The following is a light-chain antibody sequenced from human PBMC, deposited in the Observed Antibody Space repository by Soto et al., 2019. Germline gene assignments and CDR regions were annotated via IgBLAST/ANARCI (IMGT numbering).Light chain of an antibody. CDR1: QYVSNDY. CDR3: QKYGSSIT. J-gene: IGKJ4*01. Sequence: EDVVTQSPGTLSLSPGERATLSCKTSQYVSNDYVAWYQQKPGQAPRLLIYNAFNRATGVPDRFSGSGSGTGFTLTISRLEPEDFAVYYCQKYGSSITFGGGTKVEIK. V-gene: IGKV3-20*01. CDR2: NAF.